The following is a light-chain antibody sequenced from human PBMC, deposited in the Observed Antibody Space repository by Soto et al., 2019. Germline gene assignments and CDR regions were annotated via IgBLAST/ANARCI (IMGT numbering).Light chain of an antibody. Sequence: EIVLTQSPGTLSLSAGERATLSCRASQSVSSSYLAWYQQKPGQAPTVLIYGASSRATGIPDRFSGSGSGTDFTLTISRLEPEDLAVYYCQQYDTSPTFGQGTKVEIK. CDR1: QSVSSSY. V-gene: IGKV3-20*01. CDR2: GAS. CDR3: QQYDTSPT. J-gene: IGKJ1*01.